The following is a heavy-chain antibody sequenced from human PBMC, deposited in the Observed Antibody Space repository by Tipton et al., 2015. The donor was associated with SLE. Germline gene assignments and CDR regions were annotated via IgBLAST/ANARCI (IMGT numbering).Heavy chain of an antibody. Sequence: TLSLTCTVSGGSISSSSYYWGWIRQPPGKGLEWIGSIYYSGSTYYNPSLKSRVTISVDTSKNQFSLKLSSVTAADTAVYYCAREGERWLQLGYYYYYGMDVWGQGTTVTVSS. J-gene: IGHJ6*02. V-gene: IGHV4-39*07. CDR3: AREGERWLQLGYYYYYGMDV. CDR2: IYYSGST. D-gene: IGHD5-24*01. CDR1: GGSISSSSYY.